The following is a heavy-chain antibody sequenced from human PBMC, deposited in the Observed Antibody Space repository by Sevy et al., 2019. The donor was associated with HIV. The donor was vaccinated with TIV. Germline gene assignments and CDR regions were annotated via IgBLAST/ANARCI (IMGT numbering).Heavy chain of an antibody. V-gene: IGHV3-11*01. D-gene: IGHD4-17*01. J-gene: IGHJ4*02. Sequence: GGSLRLSCEASGFIFSDSYMSWIRQAPGKGLEWISYISSRGSTIYYADSVKGRFTISSDNANNSLSLHLNSLRADDTAIYYCARFVGDYFDFWGRGTLVTVSS. CDR1: GFIFSDSY. CDR3: ARFVGDYFDF. CDR2: ISSRGSTI.